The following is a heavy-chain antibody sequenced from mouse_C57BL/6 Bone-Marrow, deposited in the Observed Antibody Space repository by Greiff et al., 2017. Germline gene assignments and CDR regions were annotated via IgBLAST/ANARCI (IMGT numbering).Heavy chain of an antibody. V-gene: IGHV5-4*01. Sequence: EVQVVESGGGLVKPGGSLKLSCAASGFTFSSYAMSWVRQTPEKRLEWVATISDGGSYTYYPDNVKGRFTISRDNAKNNLYLQMSHLKSEDTAMYYCARKDYGYGGYCFDYWGQGTTLTVSS. CDR1: GFTFSSYA. J-gene: IGHJ2*01. CDR2: ISDGGSYT. CDR3: ARKDYGYGGYCFDY. D-gene: IGHD2-2*01.